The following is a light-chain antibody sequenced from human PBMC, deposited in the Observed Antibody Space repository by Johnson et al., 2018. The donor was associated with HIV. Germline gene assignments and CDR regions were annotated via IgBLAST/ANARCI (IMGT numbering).Light chain of an antibody. CDR3: GTWDSSLSAYV. J-gene: IGLJ1*01. CDR1: SSNIGNNF. V-gene: IGLV1-51*01. CDR2: DNN. Sequence: QSVLTQPPSVSAAPGQKVTISCSGSSSNIGNNFVSWYQQLPGTAPKLLIYDNNKRPSGIPDRFSGSKSGTSDTLGITGLQTGDEADYYCGTWDSSLSAYVFGTWTKVTSL.